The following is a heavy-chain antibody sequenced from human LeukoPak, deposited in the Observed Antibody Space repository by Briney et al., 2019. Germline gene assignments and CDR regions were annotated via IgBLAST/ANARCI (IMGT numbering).Heavy chain of an antibody. D-gene: IGHD3-3*01. V-gene: IGHV4-38-2*01. CDR1: GYSISSGYY. CDR2: IYHSGST. J-gene: IGHJ4*02. Sequence: SETLSLTCAVSGYSISSGYYWGWIRQPPGKGLEWIGSIYHSGSTYYNPSLKSRVTISADTSKNQFSLKLSSVTAADTAVYYCARGVRLVTIFGVGLLDYWGQGTLVTVSS. CDR3: ARGVRLVTIFGVGLLDY.